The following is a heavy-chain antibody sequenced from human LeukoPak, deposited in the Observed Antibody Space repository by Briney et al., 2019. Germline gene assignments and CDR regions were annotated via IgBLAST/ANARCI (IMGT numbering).Heavy chain of an antibody. J-gene: IGHJ4*02. Sequence: GGSLRLSCAASGFTFSNSWMAWVRQAPGQGLEWVANIKQDESAKHYSDSVKGRFTISRDNAKNSLFLQMNGLRAEDSALYYCASDTDGSLDYWGQGTLVTVSS. CDR1: GFTFSNSW. CDR2: IKQDESAK. D-gene: IGHD5-24*01. CDR3: ASDTDGSLDY. V-gene: IGHV3-7*01.